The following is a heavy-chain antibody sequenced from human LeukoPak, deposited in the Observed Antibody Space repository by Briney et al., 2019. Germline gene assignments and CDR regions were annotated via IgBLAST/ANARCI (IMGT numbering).Heavy chain of an antibody. CDR2: IIPMFGTA. D-gene: IGHD5-24*01. V-gene: IGHV1-69*06. J-gene: IGHJ6*03. CDR1: GGTFSSYA. Sequence: ASVKVSCKASGGTFSSYAIRWVRQAPGHGLEWMGGIIPMFGTADYAQKLQGRVTITADNSTSTAYMELSSLRSEDTAVYYCARGGDGYNLDDYYYMDVWGKGTTVTVSS. CDR3: ARGGDGYNLDDYYYMDV.